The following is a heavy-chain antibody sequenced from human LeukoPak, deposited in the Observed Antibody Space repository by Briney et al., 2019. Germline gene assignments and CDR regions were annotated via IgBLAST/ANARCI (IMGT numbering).Heavy chain of an antibody. CDR3: ARGGSSGWYHSYYFDY. Sequence: GGSLRLSCAASGFTFSDYYMSWIRQAPGKGLEWVSYISSSGSTIYYADSVKGRFTISRDNAKNSLYLQMNSLRAEDTAVYYCARGGSSGWYHSYYFDYWGQGTLVTVSS. CDR1: GFTFSDYY. V-gene: IGHV3-11*01. D-gene: IGHD6-19*01. CDR2: ISSSGSTI. J-gene: IGHJ4*02.